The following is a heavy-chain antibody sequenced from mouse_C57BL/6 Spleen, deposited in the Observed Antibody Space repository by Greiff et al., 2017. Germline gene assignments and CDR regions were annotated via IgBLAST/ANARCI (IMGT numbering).Heavy chain of an antibody. Sequence: VKLQQSGAELVRPGASVKLSCKASGYTFTDYYINWVKQRPGQGLEWIARIYPGSGNTYYNEKFKGKATLTAEKSSSTAYMQLSSLTSEDSAVYFCARGYGSSSDYWGQGTTLTVSS. CDR2: IYPGSGNT. CDR3: ARGYGSSSDY. V-gene: IGHV1-76*01. CDR1: GYTFTDYY. D-gene: IGHD1-1*01. J-gene: IGHJ2*01.